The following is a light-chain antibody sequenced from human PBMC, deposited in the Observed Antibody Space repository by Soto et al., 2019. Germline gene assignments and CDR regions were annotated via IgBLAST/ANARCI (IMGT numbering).Light chain of an antibody. CDR1: KLGDKY. CDR2: QDS. J-gene: IGLJ1*01. Sequence: ELTQPPSVSVSPGQTASITCSGDKLGDKYACWYQQKPGQSPVLVIYQDSKRPSGIPERFSGSNSGNTATLTISGTQAMDEADYYCQAWDSSTENVFGTGTKVTVL. CDR3: QAWDSSTENV. V-gene: IGLV3-1*01.